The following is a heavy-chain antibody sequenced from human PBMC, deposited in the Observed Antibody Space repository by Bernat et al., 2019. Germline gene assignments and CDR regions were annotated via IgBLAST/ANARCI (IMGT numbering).Heavy chain of an antibody. V-gene: IGHV3-30-3*01. CDR2: ISYDGSNK. J-gene: IGHJ5*02. D-gene: IGHD6-13*01. CDR3: ARDKLRRIAAASNWFDP. Sequence: QVQLVESGGGVVQPGRSLRLSCAASGFTFSSYAMHWVRQAPGKGLEWVAVISYDGSNKYYADSVKGRFTISRDNSKNTLYLQMNSLRAEDTAVYYCARDKLRRIAAASNWFDPWGQGTLVTVSS. CDR1: GFTFSSYA.